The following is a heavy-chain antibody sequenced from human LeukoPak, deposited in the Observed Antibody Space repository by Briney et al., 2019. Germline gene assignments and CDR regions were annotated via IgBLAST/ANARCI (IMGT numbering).Heavy chain of an antibody. V-gene: IGHV3-30*02. CDR3: ARTYNPDY. CDR1: GFTFSSTG. CDR2: IRYDGNSK. D-gene: IGHD1-14*01. J-gene: IGHJ4*02. Sequence: PGGSLRLSCTASGFTFSSTGMHWVRQAPGKGLEWVSYIRYDGNSKYYGDSVKGRLTVSRDNSKNTLYLQMNSLRVEDTAVYYCARTYNPDYWGQGTLVTASS.